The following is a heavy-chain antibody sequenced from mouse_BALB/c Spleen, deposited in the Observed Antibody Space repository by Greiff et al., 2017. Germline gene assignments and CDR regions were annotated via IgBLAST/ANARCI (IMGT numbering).Heavy chain of an antibody. J-gene: IGHJ4*01. D-gene: IGHD2-14*01. V-gene: IGHV5-6*01. Sequence: EVMLVESGGDLVKPGGSLKLSCAASGFTFSSYGMSWVRQTPDKRLEWVATISSGGSYTYYPDSVKGRFTISRDNAKNTLYLQMSSLKSEDTAMYYCERDGDRYDYQAMDYWGQGTSVTVSS. CDR2: ISSGGSYT. CDR1: GFTFSSYG. CDR3: ERDGDRYDYQAMDY.